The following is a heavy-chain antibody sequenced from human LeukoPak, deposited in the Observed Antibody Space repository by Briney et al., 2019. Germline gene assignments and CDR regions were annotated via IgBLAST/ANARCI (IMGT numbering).Heavy chain of an antibody. Sequence: ASVKVSCKASGYTFTSYDINWVRQATGQGLEWMGWMNPNSGNTDYAQKFQGRVTTTSDTSISTAYMELSSLRSEDTAVYYCARGIPAAAGGNWFDPWGQGTLVTVSS. CDR1: GYTFTSYD. J-gene: IGHJ5*02. CDR2: MNPNSGNT. V-gene: IGHV1-8*01. D-gene: IGHD6-25*01. CDR3: ARGIPAAAGGNWFDP.